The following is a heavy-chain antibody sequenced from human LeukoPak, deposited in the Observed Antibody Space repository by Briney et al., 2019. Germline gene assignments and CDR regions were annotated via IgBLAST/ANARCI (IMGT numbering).Heavy chain of an antibody. D-gene: IGHD3-16*02. V-gene: IGHV4-39*07. Sequence: PSETLSLTCTVSGGSISSSSYYWGWIRQPPGKGLEWIGSIYYSGSTYYNPSLRSRVTISVDTSKNQFSLKLSSVTAADTAVYYCARDDSLIVNDAFDIWGQGTMVTVSS. CDR3: ARDDSLIVNDAFDI. CDR1: GGSISSSSYY. CDR2: IYYSGST. J-gene: IGHJ3*02.